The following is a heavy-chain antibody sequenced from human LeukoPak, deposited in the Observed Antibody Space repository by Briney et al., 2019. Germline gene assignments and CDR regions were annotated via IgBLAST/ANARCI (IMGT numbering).Heavy chain of an antibody. Sequence: SETLSLTCTVSGGSISSSSYYWGWIRQPPGKGLEWIGSIYYSGSTYYNPSLKSRVTISVDTSKNQFSLKLSSVSAADTAVYYCARRQRSYDILTGFDYWGQGTLVTVSS. CDR3: ARRQRSYDILTGFDY. V-gene: IGHV4-39*01. CDR1: GGSISSSSYY. CDR2: IYYSGST. J-gene: IGHJ4*02. D-gene: IGHD3-9*01.